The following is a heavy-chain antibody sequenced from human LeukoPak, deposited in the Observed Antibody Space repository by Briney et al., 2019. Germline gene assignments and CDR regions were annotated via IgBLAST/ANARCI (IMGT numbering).Heavy chain of an antibody. Sequence: PSETLSLTCTVSGGSISSGGYSWSWIRQPPGKGLEWIGYIYHSGSTYYNPSLKSRVTISVDRSKNQFSLKLSSVTAADTAVYYCARTKRASDYFDYWGQGTLVTVSS. CDR3: ARTKRASDYFDY. CDR2: IYHSGST. D-gene: IGHD6-25*01. CDR1: GGSISSGGYS. V-gene: IGHV4-30-2*01. J-gene: IGHJ4*02.